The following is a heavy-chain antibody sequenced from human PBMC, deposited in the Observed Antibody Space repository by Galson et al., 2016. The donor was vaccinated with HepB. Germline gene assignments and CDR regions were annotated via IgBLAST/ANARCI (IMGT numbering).Heavy chain of an antibody. D-gene: IGHD6-19*01. J-gene: IGHJ6*02. CDR2: IDWDDEK. CDR3: ARAYSSGCFYGMDF. V-gene: IGHV2-70*01. Sequence: PALVKPTQTLTLTRTFSGFSLSTGGVCVTWIRQPPGKALEWLALIDWDDEKYYNTSLKTWLTISKDNSKNQMVLTSNNMDSGDTATYNCARAYSSGCFYGMDFWGQGTTVTVSS. CDR1: GFSLSTGGVC.